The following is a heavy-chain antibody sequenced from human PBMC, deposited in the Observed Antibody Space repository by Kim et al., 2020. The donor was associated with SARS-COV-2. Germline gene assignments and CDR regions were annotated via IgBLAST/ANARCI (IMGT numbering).Heavy chain of an antibody. CDR3: AMGAYDIYYYGMDV. D-gene: IGHD3-9*01. Sequence: SETLSLTCAVYGGSFSGYYWSWIRQPPGKGLEWIGEINHSGSTNYNPSLKSRVTISVDTSKNQFSLKLSSVTAADTAVYYCAMGAYDIYYYGMDVWGQGTTVTVSS. V-gene: IGHV4-34*01. CDR2: INHSGST. J-gene: IGHJ6*02. CDR1: GGSFSGYY.